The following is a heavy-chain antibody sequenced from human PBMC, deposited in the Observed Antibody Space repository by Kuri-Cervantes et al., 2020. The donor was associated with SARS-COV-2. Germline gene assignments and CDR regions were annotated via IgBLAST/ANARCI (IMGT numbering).Heavy chain of an antibody. J-gene: IGHJ4*02. CDR3: ARLQDIVVVVDY. CDR2: IYYSGST. CDR1: GGSISSGDYY. V-gene: IGHV4-30-4*01. Sequence: SETLSLTCTVSGGSISSGDYYWSWIRQPPGKGLEWIGYIYYSGSTYYNPSLKSRVTLSVDTSKNQFSLKLSSVTAADTAVYYCARLQDIVVVVDYWGQGTLVTVSS. D-gene: IGHD2-2*01.